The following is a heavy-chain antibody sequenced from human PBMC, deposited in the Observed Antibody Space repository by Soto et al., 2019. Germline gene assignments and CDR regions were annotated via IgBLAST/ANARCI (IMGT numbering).Heavy chain of an antibody. CDR1: GYTFTRDT. Sequence: ASVKVSCTSSGYTFTRDTMNWVRQAPGQRLEWMGWINPDNGTTKSSQKFQDRVIITRDTSASTAYMDLSSLRSEDTAVYYCARGIATGQLDPWGQGTLVTV. CDR2: INPDNGTT. D-gene: IGHD2-15*01. J-gene: IGHJ5*02. V-gene: IGHV1-3*01. CDR3: ARGIATGQLDP.